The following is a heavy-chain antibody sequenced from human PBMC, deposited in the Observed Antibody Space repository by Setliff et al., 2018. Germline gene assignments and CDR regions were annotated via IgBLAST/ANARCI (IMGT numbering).Heavy chain of an antibody. CDR1: GFTFSSFA. CDR2: ISGSGNKT. D-gene: IGHD3-16*01. CDR3: ARVFCRRSCLVESYMDV. V-gene: IGHV3-23*01. J-gene: IGHJ6*03. Sequence: GGSLRLSCAASGFTFSSFAMSWVRQAPGKGLEWVASISGSGNKTFHADSVKGRFTISRDNAKNTLYLQMNSLKTEDTAVYFCARVFCRRSCLVESYMDVWGTGTTVTVSS.